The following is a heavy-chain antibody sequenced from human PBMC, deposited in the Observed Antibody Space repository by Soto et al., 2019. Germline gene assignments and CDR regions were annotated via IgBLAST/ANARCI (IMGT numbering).Heavy chain of an antibody. CDR3: TTEGRD. CDR2: IRSKTDGGTA. V-gene: IGHV3-15*01. Sequence: EVQLVESGGGLVKPGGSLTLSCAASAFTFTNAWMSGVRQTPGKGLEWVGRIRSKTDGGTADYIAPVQGRFIISRDDYKNTVSLQMNSLKTEDTAVYYCTTEGRDWGQGTLVTVS. CDR1: AFTFTNAW. J-gene: IGHJ4*02.